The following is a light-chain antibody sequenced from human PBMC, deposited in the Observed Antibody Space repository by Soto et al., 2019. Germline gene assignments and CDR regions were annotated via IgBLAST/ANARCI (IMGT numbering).Light chain of an antibody. CDR3: QQYDTYST. CDR1: QSVSSW. V-gene: IGKV1-5*03. Sequence: DIPMTQSPSTLSASVGDRVTITCRASQSVSSWLAWYQQKPGKAPKLLIYKASSLESGVPSRFSGSGSGTEFTLIISGLQPDDFATYYRQQYDTYSTFGQGTKVEVK. J-gene: IGKJ1*01. CDR2: KAS.